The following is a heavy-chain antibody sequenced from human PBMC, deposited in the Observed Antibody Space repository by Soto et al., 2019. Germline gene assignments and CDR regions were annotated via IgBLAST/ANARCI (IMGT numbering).Heavy chain of an antibody. CDR1: GYPFTGYA. Sequence: QVQLAQSGAEVKKPGASVNVSCKASGYPFTGYAIVWVRQAPGQGLEWLGWISTYFGNTNYTQKLQGRGTMTTDTSTSTVYMELRNLRSDDTALYYCARRGVGARPLDYWGQGTLVTVSS. V-gene: IGHV1-18*04. CDR2: ISTYFGNT. J-gene: IGHJ4*02. D-gene: IGHD1-26*01. CDR3: ARRGVGARPLDY.